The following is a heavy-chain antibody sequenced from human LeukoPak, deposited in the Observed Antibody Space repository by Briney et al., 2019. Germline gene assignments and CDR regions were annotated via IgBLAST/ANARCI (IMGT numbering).Heavy chain of an antibody. CDR1: GFTFGSYW. Sequence: GGSLRLSCAASGFTFGSYWMSWVRQAPGKGLEWVANIKHDGREEYYVDSVKGRFIISRDNAKNSLFLQMSSLRAEDTAVYFCAGPQWNSGGSVYFQHWGQGTLVTVSS. CDR2: IKHDGREE. D-gene: IGHD2-15*01. J-gene: IGHJ1*01. CDR3: AGPQWNSGGSVYFQH. V-gene: IGHV3-7*05.